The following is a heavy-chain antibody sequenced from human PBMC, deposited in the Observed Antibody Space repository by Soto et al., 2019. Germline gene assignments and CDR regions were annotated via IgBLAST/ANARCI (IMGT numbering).Heavy chain of an antibody. Sequence: PSETLSLTCSVSGGSISRGGYYWSWIRQHPGEGLEYIGYIYETGATYYKPSLKSRVSISADTSKNQFSLKLSSVTGADTAVYFCARIAVPGASYWGQGTLVPSPQ. J-gene: IGHJ4*02. CDR1: GGSISRGGYY. V-gene: IGHV4-31*03. CDR2: IYETGAT. CDR3: ARIAVPGASY. D-gene: IGHD7-27*01.